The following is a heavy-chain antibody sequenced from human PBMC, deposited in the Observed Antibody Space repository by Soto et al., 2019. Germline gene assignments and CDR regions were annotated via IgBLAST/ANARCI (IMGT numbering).Heavy chain of an antibody. CDR1: GERVSRNSAA. V-gene: IGHV6-1*01. D-gene: IGHD3-3*01. Sequence: SQTLPRTCALSGERVSRNSAAWNWIRQSPSRGLEWLGRTYYRSKWYNDYAVSVKSRITINPDTSKNQFSLQLNSVTPEDTAVYYCARVVIMQNDYYGMDVWGQGTTVTVYS. J-gene: IGHJ6*02. CDR3: ARVVIMQNDYYGMDV. CDR2: TYYRSKWYN.